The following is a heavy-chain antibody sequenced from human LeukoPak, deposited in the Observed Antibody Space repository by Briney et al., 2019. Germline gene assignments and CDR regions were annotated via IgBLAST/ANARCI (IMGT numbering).Heavy chain of an antibody. CDR2: IYYSGST. Sequence: PSETLSLTCTVSGGSISSYYWSWIRQPPGKGLEWIGYIYYSGSTNYNPSLKSRVTISVDTSKNQFSLKLSSVTAADTAVYYCARESSSWLVAFDIWGQGTMVTVSS. CDR1: GGSISSYY. J-gene: IGHJ3*02. CDR3: ARESSSWLVAFDI. V-gene: IGHV4-59*01. D-gene: IGHD6-13*01.